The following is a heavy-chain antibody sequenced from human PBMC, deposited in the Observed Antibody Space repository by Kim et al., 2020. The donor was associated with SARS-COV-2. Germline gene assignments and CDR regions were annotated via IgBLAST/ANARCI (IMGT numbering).Heavy chain of an antibody. D-gene: IGHD6-13*01. CDR1: GDSVSSNSAA. V-gene: IGHV6-1*01. J-gene: IGHJ4*02. CDR2: TYYRSKWYN. CDR3: ARDIIAAAGHPHPLDY. Sequence: SQTLSLTCAISGDSVSSNSAAWNWIRQSPSRGLEWLGRTYYRSKWYNDYAVSVKSRITINPDTSKNQFSLQLNSVTPEDTAVYYCARDIIAAAGHPHPLDYWGQGTLVTVSS.